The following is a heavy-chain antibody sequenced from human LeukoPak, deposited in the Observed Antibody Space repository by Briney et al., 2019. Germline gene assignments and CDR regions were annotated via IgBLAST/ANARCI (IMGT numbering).Heavy chain of an antibody. D-gene: IGHD3-10*01. J-gene: IGHJ6*02. CDR1: GFTFSSYA. CDR3: AKAFGSGSLSRVMDV. V-gene: IGHV3-23*01. CDR2: ISGSGGST. Sequence: GGSLRLSCAASGFTFSSYAMSWVRQAPGKGLEWVSAISGSGGSTYYADSVKGRFTISRDNSKNTLYLQMNSLRAEDTAVYYCAKAFGSGSLSRVMDVWGQGTTVTVSS.